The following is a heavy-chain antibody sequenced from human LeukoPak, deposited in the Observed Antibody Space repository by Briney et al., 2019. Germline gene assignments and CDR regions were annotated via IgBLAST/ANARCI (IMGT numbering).Heavy chain of an antibody. Sequence: PSETLSLTCAVYGGSFSGYYWSWIRQPPGKGLEWIGEINHSGSTNYNPSLKSRVTISVDTSKNQFSLKLSSVTAADMAVYYCARFGYSSSWEFDYWGQGTLVTVSS. CDR1: GGSFSGYY. CDR2: INHSGST. CDR3: ARFGYSSSWEFDY. V-gene: IGHV4-34*01. D-gene: IGHD6-13*01. J-gene: IGHJ4*02.